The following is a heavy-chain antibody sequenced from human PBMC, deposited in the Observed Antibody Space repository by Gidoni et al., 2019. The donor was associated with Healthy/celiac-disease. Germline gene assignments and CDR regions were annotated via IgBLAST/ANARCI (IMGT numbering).Heavy chain of an antibody. CDR2: IYYSGST. J-gene: IGHJ4*02. Sequence: QVQLQESGPGLVKPSETLSLTCTVSGGSVSRGSYYWSWIRQPPGKGLEWIGYIYYSGSTNYNPSLKSRVTISVDTSKNQFSLKLSSVTAADTAVYYCARLCSGGSCYAGFDYWGQGTLVTVSS. D-gene: IGHD2-15*01. V-gene: IGHV4-61*01. CDR3: ARLCSGGSCYAGFDY. CDR1: GGSVSRGSYY.